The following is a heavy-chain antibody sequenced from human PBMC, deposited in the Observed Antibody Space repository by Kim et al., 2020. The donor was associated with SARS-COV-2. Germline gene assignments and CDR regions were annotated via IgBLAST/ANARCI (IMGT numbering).Heavy chain of an antibody. J-gene: IGHJ4*02. D-gene: IGHD2-15*01. Sequence: GGSLRLSCAASGFTFSSYAMHWVRQAPGKGLEWVAVISYDGSNKYYADSVKGRFTISRDNSKNTLYLQMNSLRAEDTAVYYCARDSEIVEINHYFDYWGQGTLVTVSS. V-gene: IGHV3-30*04. CDR3: ARDSEIVEINHYFDY. CDR1: GFTFSSYA. CDR2: ISYDGSNK.